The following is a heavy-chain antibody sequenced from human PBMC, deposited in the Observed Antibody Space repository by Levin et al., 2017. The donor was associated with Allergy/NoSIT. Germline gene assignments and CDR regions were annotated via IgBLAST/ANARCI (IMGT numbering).Heavy chain of an antibody. Sequence: ASVKVSCKASGYTFTSYYMHWVRQAPGQGLEWMGIINPSGGSTSYAQKFQGRVTMTRDTSTSTVYMELSSLRSEDTAVYYCAREGGVYSSSWSGGDYGMDVWGQGTTVTVSS. CDR3: AREGGVYSSSWSGGDYGMDV. CDR1: GYTFTSYY. D-gene: IGHD6-13*01. J-gene: IGHJ6*02. V-gene: IGHV1-46*01. CDR2: INPSGGST.